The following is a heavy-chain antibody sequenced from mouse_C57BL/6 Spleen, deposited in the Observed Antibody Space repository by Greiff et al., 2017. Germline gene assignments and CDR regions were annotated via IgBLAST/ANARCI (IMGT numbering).Heavy chain of an antibody. D-gene: IGHD2-12*01. J-gene: IGHJ4*01. CDR1: GYAFSSSW. Sequence: VQLQQSGPELVKPGASVKISCKASGYAFSSSWMNWVKQRPGKGLEWIGRIYPGDGDTNYNGKFKGKATLTADKSYSTAYMQLSSLTSEDSAVYFWASPLRQGYAMDYWGQGTSVTVSS. CDR3: ASPLRQGYAMDY. V-gene: IGHV1-82*01. CDR2: IYPGDGDT.